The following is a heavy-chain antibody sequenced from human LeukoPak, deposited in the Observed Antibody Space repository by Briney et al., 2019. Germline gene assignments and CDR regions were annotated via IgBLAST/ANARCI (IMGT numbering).Heavy chain of an antibody. D-gene: IGHD6-13*01. V-gene: IGHV1-69*13. CDR1: GYTFTSYG. CDR3: ARVGAAAGTLGKIYYYGMDV. CDR2: IIPIFGTA. J-gene: IGHJ6*02. Sequence: SVKVSCKASGYTFTSYGISWVRQAPGQGLEWMGGIIPIFGTANYAQKFQGRVTITADESASTAYMELSSLRSEDTAVYYCARVGAAAGTLGKIYYYGMDVWGQGTTVTVSS.